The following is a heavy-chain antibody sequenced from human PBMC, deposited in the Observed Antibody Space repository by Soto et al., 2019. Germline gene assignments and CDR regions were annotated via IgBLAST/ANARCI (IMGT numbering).Heavy chain of an antibody. Sequence: SETLSLTCTVSGGSISSGGYSWSWIRQPPGKGLEWIGYIYHSGSTYYNPSLKSRVTISVDRSKNQFSLKLSSVTAADTAVYYCARHILIAAAGSWFDPWGQGTLVTVSS. J-gene: IGHJ5*02. CDR1: GGSISSGGYS. D-gene: IGHD6-13*01. CDR2: IYHSGST. V-gene: IGHV4-30-2*02. CDR3: ARHILIAAAGSWFDP.